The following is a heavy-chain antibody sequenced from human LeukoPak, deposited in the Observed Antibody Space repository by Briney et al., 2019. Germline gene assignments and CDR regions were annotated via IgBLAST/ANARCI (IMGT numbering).Heavy chain of an antibody. CDR2: INSDRSST. CDR3: ARGVRGYSYVGYYYGMDV. D-gene: IGHD5-18*01. CDR1: GFTFSSYW. Sequence: PGGSLRLSCAASGFTFSSYWMHWVRQAPGKGLVWVSRINSDRSSTSYADSLKRRFTISRDNAKNTLYLQMNSLRAEDTAVYYCARGVRGYSYVGYYYGMDVWGQGTTVTVSS. J-gene: IGHJ6*02. V-gene: IGHV3-74*01.